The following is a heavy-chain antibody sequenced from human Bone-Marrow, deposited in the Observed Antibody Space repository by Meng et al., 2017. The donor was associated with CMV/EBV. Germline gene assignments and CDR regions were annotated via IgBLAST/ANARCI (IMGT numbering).Heavy chain of an antibody. CDR1: GLAFSNYA. J-gene: IGHJ4*02. Sequence: LGLSCAASGLAFSNYARGWVRQAPVMGLEWVSAISAGGDITYYTDSMKGRFTISRDNPKNTLYLQMDSLRAEDMAVYYCARGGSSTDWGQGTLVTVSS. D-gene: IGHD1-1*01. CDR3: ARGGSSTD. V-gene: IGHV3-23*01. CDR2: ISAGGDIT.